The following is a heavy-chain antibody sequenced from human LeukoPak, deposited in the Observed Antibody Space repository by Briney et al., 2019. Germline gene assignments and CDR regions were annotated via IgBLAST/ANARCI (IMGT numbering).Heavy chain of an antibody. D-gene: IGHD6-19*01. V-gene: IGHV1-8*01. CDR2: MNPNSGNT. Sequence: ASVKVSCKASGYTFTSYDINWVRQATGQGLEWMGWMNPNSGNTGYAQKFQGRVTMTRDTSTSTVYMELSSLRSEDTAVYYCARDLNGYQWGPPDYWGQGTLVTVSS. J-gene: IGHJ4*02. CDR1: GYTFTSYD. CDR3: ARDLNGYQWGPPDY.